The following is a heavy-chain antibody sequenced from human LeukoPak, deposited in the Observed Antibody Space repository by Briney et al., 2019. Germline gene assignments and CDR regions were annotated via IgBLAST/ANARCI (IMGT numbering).Heavy chain of an antibody. D-gene: IGHD3-9*01. CDR1: GFTFSSYW. J-gene: IGHJ4*02. CDR2: INSDGSSI. Sequence: GGSLRLSCAASGFTFSSYWMHWVGQAPGKGLVWVSRINSDGSSISYADSVKGRFTISRDYAKNTLYLQMNSLRAEDTAVYYCATTYDILTGYPYWGQGALVTVSS. V-gene: IGHV3-74*01. CDR3: ATTYDILTGYPY.